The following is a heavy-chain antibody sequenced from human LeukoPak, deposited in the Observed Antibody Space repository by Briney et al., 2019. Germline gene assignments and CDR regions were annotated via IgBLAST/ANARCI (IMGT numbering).Heavy chain of an antibody. V-gene: IGHV3-23*01. CDR2: ISDSGGST. J-gene: IGHJ5*02. D-gene: IGHD2-15*01. CDR3: ASWSSGELFFDH. CDR1: GFTFSSYA. Sequence: PGGSLRLSCAASGFTFSSYAMSWVRQAPGKGLEWVSAISDSGGSTYYADSVKGRFTISRDNSKNTLYLQMNSLRAEDTAVYYCASWSSGELFFDHWGQGTLVTVSS.